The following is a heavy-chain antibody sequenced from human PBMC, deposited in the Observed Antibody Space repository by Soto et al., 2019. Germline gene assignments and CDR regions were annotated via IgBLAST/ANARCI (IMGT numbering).Heavy chain of an antibody. CDR2: TSFRSRWYF. J-gene: IGHJ5*02. D-gene: IGHD2-8*01. Sequence: PSQTLSLTCVISVNTVSSESADWYWVRQSPSRGLEWLGRTSFRSRWYFNFAESMESRMSIEHGTSENQFSRQVKSVTPEDAGIYYCARGGWGVAPHFYLDVWGQGSPVTGS. CDR1: VNTVSSESAD. V-gene: IGHV6-1*01. CDR3: ARGGWGVAPHFYLDV.